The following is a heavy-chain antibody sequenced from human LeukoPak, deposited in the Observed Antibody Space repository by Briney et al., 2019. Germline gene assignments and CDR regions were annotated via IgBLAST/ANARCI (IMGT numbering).Heavy chain of an antibody. Sequence: PGGSLRLSCAASGFTFSSYWMSRVRQAPGKGLEWVSGISGSGDNTYYADSVKGRFTISRDNSKNTLYLQMNSLRADDTAVYYCAKGGLVHRFDPWGQGTLVTVSS. J-gene: IGHJ5*02. CDR2: ISGSGDNT. CDR1: GFTFSSYW. V-gene: IGHV3-23*01. CDR3: AKGGLVHRFDP.